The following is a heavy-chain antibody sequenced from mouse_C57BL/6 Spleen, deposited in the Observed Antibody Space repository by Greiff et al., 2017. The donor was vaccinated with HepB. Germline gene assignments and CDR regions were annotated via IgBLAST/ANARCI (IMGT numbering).Heavy chain of an antibody. J-gene: IGHJ2*01. CDR1: GYTFTSYG. V-gene: IGHV1-81*01. CDR3: AVDDGRGIDY. CDR2: IYPRSGNT. Sequence: QVQLQQSGAELARPGASVKLSCKASGYTFTSYGISWVKQRTGQGLEWIGEIYPRSGNTYYNVKFKGKATLTADKSSSTAYMELRSLTSEDSAVYFCAVDDGRGIDYWGQGTTLTVSA. D-gene: IGHD2-12*01.